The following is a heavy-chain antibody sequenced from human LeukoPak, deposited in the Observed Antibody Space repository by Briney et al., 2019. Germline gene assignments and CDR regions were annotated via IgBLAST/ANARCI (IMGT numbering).Heavy chain of an antibody. Sequence: GGSLRLACAASGFTFSNYAMNWVRQAPGKGLEWVSSISHSGSISYADSVKGRFTISRDNSKNTLYLQMSSLRAEDTAIYYCAKELTERWLIDAFDIWGQGTVVTVSS. J-gene: IGHJ3*02. CDR1: GFTFSNYA. D-gene: IGHD6-19*01. V-gene: IGHV3-23*01. CDR3: AKELTERWLIDAFDI. CDR2: ISHSGSI.